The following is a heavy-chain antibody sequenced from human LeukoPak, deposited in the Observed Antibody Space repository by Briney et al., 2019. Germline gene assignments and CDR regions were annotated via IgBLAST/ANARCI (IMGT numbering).Heavy chain of an antibody. J-gene: IGHJ5*02. CDR1: GYTFTSYV. Sequence: ASVKVSCKASGYTFTSYVISRVRQAPGQGLEWMGWINAYNGNTNYAQKLQGRVTMTTDTSTSTANMELRSLRSDDTAVYYCARDYCSGGSCYLVLDPWGQGTLVTVSS. CDR3: ARDYCSGGSCYLVLDP. CDR2: INAYNGNT. D-gene: IGHD2-15*01. V-gene: IGHV1-18*01.